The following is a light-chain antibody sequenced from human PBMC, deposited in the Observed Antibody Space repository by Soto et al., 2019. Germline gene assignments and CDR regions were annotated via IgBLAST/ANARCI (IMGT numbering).Light chain of an antibody. V-gene: IGLV2-14*01. CDR1: SSDVGSYNY. J-gene: IGLJ2*01. Sequence: QSVLTQPASVSGSPGQSITISCTGTSSDVGSYNYVSWYQQHTGKAPKLMIYDVSNRPSGVSNRVSGSKSGNTASLTISGLQAEDEADYYCSSYSISSTLGVFGGGTKVTVL. CDR3: SSYSISSTLGV. CDR2: DVS.